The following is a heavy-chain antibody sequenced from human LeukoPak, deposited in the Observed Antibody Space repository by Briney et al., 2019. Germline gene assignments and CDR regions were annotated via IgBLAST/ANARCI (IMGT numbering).Heavy chain of an antibody. V-gene: IGHV3-30*18. CDR3: AQGAGYCSGGSCYSIDY. J-gene: IGHJ4*02. CDR1: GFTFSSYG. CDR2: ISYDGSNK. Sequence: GGSLGLSCAASGFTFSSYGMHWVRQAPGKGLEWVAVISYDGSNKYYADSVKGRFTISRDNSKNTLYLQMNSLRAEDTAVYYCAQGAGYCSGGSCYSIDYWGQGTLVTVSS. D-gene: IGHD2-15*01.